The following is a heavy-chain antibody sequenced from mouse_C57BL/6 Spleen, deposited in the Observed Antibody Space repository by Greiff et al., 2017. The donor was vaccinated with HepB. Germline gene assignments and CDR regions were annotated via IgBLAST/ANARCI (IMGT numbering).Heavy chain of an antibody. J-gene: IGHJ4*01. CDR2: ISYDGSN. Sequence: EVQLKESGPGLVKPSQSLSLTCSVTGYSITSGYYWNWIRQFPGNKLEWMGYISYDGSNNYNPSLKNRISITRDTSKNQFFLKLNSVTTEDTATYYCAREGSNYPHYYAMDYWGQGTSVTVSS. CDR1: GYSITSGYY. V-gene: IGHV3-6*01. D-gene: IGHD2-5*01. CDR3: AREGSNYPHYYAMDY.